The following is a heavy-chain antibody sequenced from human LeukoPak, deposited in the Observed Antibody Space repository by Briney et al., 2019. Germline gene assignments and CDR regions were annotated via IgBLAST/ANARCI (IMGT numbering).Heavy chain of an antibody. CDR3: AREGRAAAPYFDI. CDR1: GFTFSSYS. Sequence: GGSLRLSCAASGFTFSSYSMNWVRQAPGKGLEWVSSISSSSSYIYYADSVKGRLTISRDNAKNSLYLQMNSLRAEDTAVYYCAREGRAAAPYFDIWGQGTMVTVSS. V-gene: IGHV3-21*01. D-gene: IGHD6-13*01. J-gene: IGHJ3*02. CDR2: ISSSSSYI.